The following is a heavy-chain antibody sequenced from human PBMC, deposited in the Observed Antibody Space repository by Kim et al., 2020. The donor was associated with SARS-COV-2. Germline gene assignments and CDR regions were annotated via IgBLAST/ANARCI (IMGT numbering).Heavy chain of an antibody. V-gene: IGHV6-1*01. CDR2: TYFRSKWYN. Sequence: SQTLSLTCAISGDSVSSNSVAWNWIRQSPSRGLEWLGRTYFRSKWYNDSAESLKTRITINADTPKNQFSLQLNSVTPEDTAVYYCARAVAGNLGYWGQGTLVTVST. CDR1: GDSVSSNSVA. D-gene: IGHD6-19*01. J-gene: IGHJ4*02. CDR3: ARAVAGNLGY.